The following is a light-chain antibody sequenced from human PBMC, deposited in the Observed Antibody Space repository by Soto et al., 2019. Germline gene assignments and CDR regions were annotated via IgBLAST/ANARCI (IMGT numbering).Light chain of an antibody. V-gene: IGLV2-14*01. J-gene: IGLJ1*01. Sequence: QSVLTQPASVSGSPGQSITISCTGTNSDVGGYNYVSWYQQHPGKAPKLMIYDVSNRPSGVSYRFSGSKSGNTASLTISGLQAEDEADYYCNSYTSTSTEVFGTGTKLTVL. CDR1: NSDVGGYNY. CDR2: DVS. CDR3: NSYTSTSTEV.